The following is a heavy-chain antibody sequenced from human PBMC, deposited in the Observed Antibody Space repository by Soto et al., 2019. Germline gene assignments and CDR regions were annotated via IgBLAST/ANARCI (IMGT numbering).Heavy chain of an antibody. V-gene: IGHV3-33*01. D-gene: IGHD1-26*01. J-gene: IGHJ4*02. CDR2: IWYDESNK. CDR1: GLPLSDYG. CDR3: ASERGSSYFDY. Sequence: QVQLVESGGGVVQPGRSLRLSCAVSGLPLSDYGMHWVRQAPGKGLEWVSVIWYDESNKYYADSVKGRFTISRDISKNTVYLQMNSLRAEDTAVYYCASERGSSYFDYWGQGTLVTVSS.